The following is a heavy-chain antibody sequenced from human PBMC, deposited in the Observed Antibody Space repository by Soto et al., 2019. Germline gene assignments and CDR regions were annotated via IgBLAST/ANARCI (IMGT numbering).Heavy chain of an antibody. J-gene: IGHJ4*02. CDR2: INPSGGHT. CDR1: GNTFSNYY. CDR3: ARGGHVVVVTAAFDY. Sequence: ASVNVSCKASGNTFSNYYIHWVRQAPRQGLEWMGTINPSGGHTTYAQKFLGRVTMTRDTSTSTLYMELTSLRSEDTAVYFCARGGHVVVVTAAFDYRGQGTLVTVSS. V-gene: IGHV1-46*03. D-gene: IGHD2-21*02.